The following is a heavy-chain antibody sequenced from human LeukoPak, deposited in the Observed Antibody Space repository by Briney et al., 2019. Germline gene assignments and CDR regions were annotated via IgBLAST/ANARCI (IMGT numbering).Heavy chain of an antibody. J-gene: IGHJ5*02. CDR3: ARVITGIAAAGLQFDP. D-gene: IGHD6-13*01. Sequence: SETLSLTCTVSGGSISSGGYYWSWIRQHPGKGLEWIGYIYYSGSTYYNPSLKSRVTISVDTSKNQFSLKLSSVTAADTAVYYCARVITGIAAAGLQFDPWGQGTLVTVSS. CDR2: IYYSGST. V-gene: IGHV4-31*03. CDR1: GGSISSGGYY.